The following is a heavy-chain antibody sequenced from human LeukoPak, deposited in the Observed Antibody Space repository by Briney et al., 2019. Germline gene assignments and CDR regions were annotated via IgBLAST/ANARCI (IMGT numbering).Heavy chain of an antibody. CDR2: LFDSVNT. CDR1: GGSISSRY. V-gene: IGHV4-59*11. D-gene: IGHD5-18*01. J-gene: IGHJ4*02. CDR3: ATIKRGSIFGYFDF. Sequence: PSETLSLTCTVSGGSISSRYWSWIRQPPGKGLEWIAYLFDSVNTKDNPSLQSRLTPSADTSKNQFSLRLSSVTAADTAVYYCATIKRGSIFGYFDFWGQGIKVTVSS.